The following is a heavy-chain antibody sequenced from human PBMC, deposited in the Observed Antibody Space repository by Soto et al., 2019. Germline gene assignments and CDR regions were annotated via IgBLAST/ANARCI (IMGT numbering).Heavy chain of an antibody. CDR1: GFTFSSYA. V-gene: IGHV3-23*01. D-gene: IGHD5-18*01. CDR3: ASLDTAMIKTAGY. Sequence: PGGSLRLSCAASGFTFSSYAMSWVRQAPGKGLEWVSSITGSGGSTYYADSVKGRFTISRDSAKNSMYLQTNSLTVEDTAMYYCASLDTAMIKTAGYWGQGTQVTVSS. J-gene: IGHJ4*02. CDR2: ITGSGGST.